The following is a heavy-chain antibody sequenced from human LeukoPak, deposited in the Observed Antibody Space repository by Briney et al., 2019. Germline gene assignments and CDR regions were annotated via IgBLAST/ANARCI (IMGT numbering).Heavy chain of an antibody. Sequence: GASVKVSCKASGYTFTGYYMLWVRQAPGQGLEWMGWINPNSGGTNYAQKFQGRVTMARDTSISTAYMELSRLRSDDTAVYYCARDWGYGDYWGQGTLVTVSS. CDR3: ARDWGYGDY. D-gene: IGHD5-12*01. V-gene: IGHV1-2*02. CDR2: INPNSGGT. CDR1: GYTFTGYY. J-gene: IGHJ4*02.